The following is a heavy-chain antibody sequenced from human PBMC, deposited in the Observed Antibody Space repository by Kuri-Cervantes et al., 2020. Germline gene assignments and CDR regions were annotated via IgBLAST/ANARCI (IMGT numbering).Heavy chain of an antibody. CDR3: ARMYGDYLFDY. CDR1: GGSIRSGTVS. V-gene: IGHV4-39*07. J-gene: IGHJ4*02. Sequence: GSLRLSCTVSGGSIRSGTVSWGWVRQSPGTGLEWIGTMHFSGNTYYNPSLKSRATVSVDTSKNQFSLKLSSVTAADTAVYYCARMYGDYLFDYWGQGTLVTVSS. D-gene: IGHD4-17*01. CDR2: MHFSGNT.